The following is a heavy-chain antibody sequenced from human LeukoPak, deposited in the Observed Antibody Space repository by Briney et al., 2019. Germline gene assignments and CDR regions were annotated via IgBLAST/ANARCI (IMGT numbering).Heavy chain of an antibody. D-gene: IGHD1-26*01. CDR3: ARTSGTYYEFDY. J-gene: IGHJ4*02. CDR1: GFTFSSYD. CDR2: IGTAGDT. Sequence: HSGGSLRLSCAASGFTFSSYDMHWVRHATGKGLEWVSAIGTAGDTYYPGSVKGRFTISRENAKNSLYLQMNSLRAGDTAVYYCARTSGTYYEFDYWGQGTLVTVSS. V-gene: IGHV3-13*04.